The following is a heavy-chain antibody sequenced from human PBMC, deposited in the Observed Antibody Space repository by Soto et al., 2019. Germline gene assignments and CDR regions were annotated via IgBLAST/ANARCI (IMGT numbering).Heavy chain of an antibody. Sequence: PSETLSLTCTVSGGSISSYYWSWIRQPAGKGLEWIGRIYTSGSTNYNPSLKSRVTMSVDTSKNQFSLKLSSVTAADTAVYYCARVPSSTSGHYYYYGMDVWGQGTTVTVSS. CDR2: IYTSGST. D-gene: IGHD2-2*01. CDR3: ARVPSSTSGHYYYYGMDV. J-gene: IGHJ6*02. CDR1: GGSISSYY. V-gene: IGHV4-4*07.